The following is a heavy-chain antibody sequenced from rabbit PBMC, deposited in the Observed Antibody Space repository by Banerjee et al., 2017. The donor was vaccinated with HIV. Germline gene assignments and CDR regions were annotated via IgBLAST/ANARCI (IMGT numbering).Heavy chain of an antibody. CDR2: IGTGSGST. D-gene: IGHD1-1*01. J-gene: IGHJ6*01. CDR3: ARDSGSGWYIDRLYL. Sequence: QEQLEESGGGLVKPGASLTLTCKASGFSFSSGYYMSWVRQAPGKGLEWIGCIGTGSGSTYYASWAKGRFTISKTSSTTVTLQMTSLTAADTATYFCARDSGSGWYIDRLYLWGPGTLVTVS. CDR1: GFSFSSGYY. V-gene: IGHV1S45*01.